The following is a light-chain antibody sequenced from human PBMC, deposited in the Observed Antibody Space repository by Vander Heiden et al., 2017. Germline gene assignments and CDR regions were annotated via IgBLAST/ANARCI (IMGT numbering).Light chain of an antibody. V-gene: IGKV1-39*01. CDR1: QSISSS. CDR3: QQTYSTPWT. CDR2: CAS. Sequence: DIQMTQSTSSLSASIGDRVTITCRASQSISSSLNWYQHKPGKAPKFLIYCASTLQSGVPSRFSGSKSGTDFTLTISSLQPEDFATFYCQQTYSTPWTFGQWTKVEIK. J-gene: IGKJ1*01.